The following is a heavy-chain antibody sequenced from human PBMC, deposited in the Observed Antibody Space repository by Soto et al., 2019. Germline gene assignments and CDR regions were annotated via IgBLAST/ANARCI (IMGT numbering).Heavy chain of an antibody. CDR2: AYYGGMT. J-gene: IGHJ4*02. CDR1: GASFTRTPYF. V-gene: IGHV4-39*01. Sequence: WETLSLTCSVSGASFTRTPYFWGWIRQPPGKGLEWIASAYYGGMTYYNPSLRRRVSISLDTSKNQFSLKLRSVTAADTAVYYCARHEAGWDFDAGGQGTMVT. D-gene: IGHD6-25*01. CDR3: ARHEAGWDFDA.